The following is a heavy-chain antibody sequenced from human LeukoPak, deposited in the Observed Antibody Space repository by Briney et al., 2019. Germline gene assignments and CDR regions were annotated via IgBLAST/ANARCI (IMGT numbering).Heavy chain of an antibody. D-gene: IGHD3-10*01. CDR3: AKDKNTYYYGSGSLFDV. V-gene: IGHV3-9*03. Sequence: GGSLRLSCAASGFTFDDYAMHWVRQAPGKVLGWVSAISWNRGSIGYADSVKGRFTISRDNAKNSLYLQMNSLRAEDMALDYCAKDKNTYYYGSGSLFDVWGKGTTVTVSS. CDR1: GFTFDDYA. CDR2: ISWNRGSI. J-gene: IGHJ6*04.